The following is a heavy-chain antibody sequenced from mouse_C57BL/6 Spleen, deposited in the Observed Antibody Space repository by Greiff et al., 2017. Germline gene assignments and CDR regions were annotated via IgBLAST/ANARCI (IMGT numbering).Heavy chain of an antibody. Sequence: VQLPPSGPELVKPGASVTISCKASGYAFSSSWMNWVKQRPGKGLEWIGRIYPGDGDTNYNGKFKGKATLTADKSSSTAYMQLSSLTSEDSAVYFCARSPGRDAMDYWGQGTSVTVSS. J-gene: IGHJ4*01. D-gene: IGHD1-1*01. CDR1: GYAFSSSW. CDR3: ARSPGRDAMDY. CDR2: IYPGDGDT. V-gene: IGHV1-82*01.